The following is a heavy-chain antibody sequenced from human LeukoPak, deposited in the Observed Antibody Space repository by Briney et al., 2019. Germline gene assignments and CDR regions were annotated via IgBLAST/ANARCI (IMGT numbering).Heavy chain of an antibody. Sequence: ASVKVSCKASGGTFSSYAISWVRQAPGQGLEWMGGIIPIFGTANYAPKFQGRVTITTDESTSTAYMELSSLRSEDTAVYYCAREVVANYFDYWGQGTLVTVSS. V-gene: IGHV1-69*05. CDR3: AREVVANYFDY. D-gene: IGHD5-12*01. J-gene: IGHJ4*02. CDR1: GGTFSSYA. CDR2: IIPIFGTA.